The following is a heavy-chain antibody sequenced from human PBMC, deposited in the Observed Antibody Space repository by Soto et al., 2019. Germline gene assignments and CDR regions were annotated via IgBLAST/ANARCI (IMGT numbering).Heavy chain of an antibody. CDR1: GGSISSGGFS. J-gene: IGHJ4*02. V-gene: IGHV4-39*01. CDR2: IYYSGST. D-gene: IGHD2-15*01. CDR3: ARYIRSGHV. Sequence: ETLSLTCTVSGGSISSGGFSWSWIRQHPGKGLEWIGNIYYSGSTYYNPSLKSRVTISVDTSKNQFSLKLSSVTAADTAVYYCARYIRSGHVWGQGTLVTVSS.